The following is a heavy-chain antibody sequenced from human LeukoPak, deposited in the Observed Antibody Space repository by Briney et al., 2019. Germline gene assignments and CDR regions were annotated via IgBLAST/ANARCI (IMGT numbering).Heavy chain of an antibody. CDR3: ARGSPSYAQWHFDL. CDR1: GYTITDYY. CDR2: IIPNTGGT. V-gene: IGHV1-2*04. Sequence: ASVKVSCKASGYTITDYYLHWVRQAPGQGLEWMGWIIPNTGGTNYAQKFQDWVTMSSDTPISTAYMELSSLRSDDTAVYYCARGSPSYAQWHFDLWGRGTLVTVSS. J-gene: IGHJ2*01. D-gene: IGHD2/OR15-2a*01.